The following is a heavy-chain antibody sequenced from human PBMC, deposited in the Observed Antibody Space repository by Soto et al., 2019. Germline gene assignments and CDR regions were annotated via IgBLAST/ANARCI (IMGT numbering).Heavy chain of an antibody. V-gene: IGHV1-69*13. CDR2: IIPIFGTA. CDR3: ARDEDDYGDYHHHYYYGMDV. J-gene: IGHJ6*02. Sequence: SVKVSCKASGGTFSSYAIRWVRQAPGQGLEWMGGIIPIFGTANYAQKFQGRVTITADESTSTAYMELSSLRSEDTAVYYCARDEDDYGDYHHHYYYGMDVWGQGTTVTVSS. D-gene: IGHD4-17*01. CDR1: GGTFSSYA.